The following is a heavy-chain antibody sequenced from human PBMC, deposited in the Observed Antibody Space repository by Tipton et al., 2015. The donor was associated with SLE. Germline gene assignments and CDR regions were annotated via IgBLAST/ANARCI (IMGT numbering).Heavy chain of an antibody. CDR3: ARGLLMVYAIHGRYFEY. J-gene: IGHJ4*02. Sequence: TLSLTCAVYGGSFSGYYWSWIRQPPGKGLEWIGEINHSGSTNYNPSLKSRVTISVDTSKNQLSLKLSSVTAADTAVYYCARGLLMVYAIHGRYFEYWGQGTLVAVSS. V-gene: IGHV4-34*01. CDR2: INHSGST. CDR1: GGSFSGYY. D-gene: IGHD2-8*01.